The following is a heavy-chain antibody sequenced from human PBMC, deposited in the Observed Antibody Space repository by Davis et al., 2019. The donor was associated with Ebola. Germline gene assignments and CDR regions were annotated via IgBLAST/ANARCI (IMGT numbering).Heavy chain of an antibody. Sequence: GSLRLSCTVSGGSITSSSYYWGWIRQPPGKGLEWIGTIYYSGSTYYNPSLKTRVTIPVDTSKNQFSLKLSSVTAADTAVYYCARDRGVTPFDYWGQGTLVTVSS. V-gene: IGHV4-39*07. J-gene: IGHJ4*02. D-gene: IGHD2-21*02. CDR2: IYYSGST. CDR1: GGSITSSSYY. CDR3: ARDRGVTPFDY.